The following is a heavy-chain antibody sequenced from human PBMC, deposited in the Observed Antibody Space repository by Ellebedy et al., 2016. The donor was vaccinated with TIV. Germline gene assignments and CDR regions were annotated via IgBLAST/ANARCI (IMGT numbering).Heavy chain of an antibody. CDR3: ARWAN. Sequence: GGSLRLXXAASGFTFSAYWMSWVRQTPGKGLEWVANIKEDGSMKYYVDSVKGRFTISRDNAKNSLHLQMNSLRGEDTGVYYCARWANWGQGTLVTVSS. CDR2: IKEDGSMK. CDR1: GFTFSAYW. J-gene: IGHJ4*02. D-gene: IGHD1-26*01. V-gene: IGHV3-7*01.